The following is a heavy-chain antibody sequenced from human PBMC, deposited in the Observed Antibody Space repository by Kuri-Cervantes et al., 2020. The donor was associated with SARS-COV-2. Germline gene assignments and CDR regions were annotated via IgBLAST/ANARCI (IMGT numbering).Heavy chain of an antibody. J-gene: IGHJ4*02. V-gene: IGHV4-4*02. CDR3: ARVSENDYIWGSYRWYFDY. D-gene: IGHD3-16*02. CDR2: IYHSGST. Sequence: SETLSLTCAVSGGSISSSNWWSWVRQPPGKGLEWIGEIYHSGSTNYNPSLKSRVTISVDTSKNQFSLKLSSVTAADTAAYYCARVSENDYIWGSYRWYFDYWGQGTLVTVSS. CDR1: GGSISSSNW.